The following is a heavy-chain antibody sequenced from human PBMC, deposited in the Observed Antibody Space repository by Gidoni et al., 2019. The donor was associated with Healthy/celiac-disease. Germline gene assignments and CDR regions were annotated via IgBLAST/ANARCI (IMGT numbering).Heavy chain of an antibody. CDR2: ISGRGGST. J-gene: IGHJ4*02. CDR1: GFTFSSYA. V-gene: IGHV3-23*01. D-gene: IGHD2-2*02. Sequence: EVQLLESGGGLVQPGGSLRLSCAAAGFTFSSYAMRWVRQVPGKGLGWVPAISGRGGSTDYADSVKGRFTISRDNSKNTLYLQMNSLRAEDTAVYYCAKDLEIGIVVVPAAIGTFDYWGQGTLVTVSS. CDR3: AKDLEIGIVVVPAAIGTFDY.